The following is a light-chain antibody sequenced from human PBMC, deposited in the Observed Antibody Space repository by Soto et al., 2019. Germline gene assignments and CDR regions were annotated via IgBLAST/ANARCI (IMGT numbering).Light chain of an antibody. CDR1: QSVSSN. Sequence: EIVMTQSPATLSVSPGERATLSCRASQSVSSNLAWYQHNPGQAPRLLIYGASTRATGIPARFSGSGSGAEFTLTISSLQSEDFAVYYCQQYNDWPYTFGQVTKLEIK. CDR2: GAS. CDR3: QQYNDWPYT. V-gene: IGKV3-15*01. J-gene: IGKJ2*01.